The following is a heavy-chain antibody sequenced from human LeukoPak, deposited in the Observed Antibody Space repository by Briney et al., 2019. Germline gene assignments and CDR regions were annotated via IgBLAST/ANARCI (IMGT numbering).Heavy chain of an antibody. D-gene: IGHD3-10*01. J-gene: IGHJ5*02. CDR3: ARDRTGPLSYYYGIDP. V-gene: IGHV4-61*08. Sequence: SQTLSLTCTVSGGSISSGGYYWSWIRQPPGKGLEWIGYIYYSGSTNYNPSLKSRVTISVDTSKNQFSLKLSSVTAADTAVYYCARDRTGPLSYYYGIDPWGQGTLVTVSS. CDR1: GGSISSGGYY. CDR2: IYYSGST.